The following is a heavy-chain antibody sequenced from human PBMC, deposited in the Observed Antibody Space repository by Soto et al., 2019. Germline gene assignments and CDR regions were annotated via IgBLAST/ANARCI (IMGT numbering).Heavy chain of an antibody. J-gene: IGHJ5*02. D-gene: IGHD3-22*01. Sequence: QVQLVQSGAEVKKPGSSVKVSCKASGGTFSSYTISWVRQAPGQGLEWMGRIIPILGIANYAQKFQGRVTITADKSTSTAYMELSSLRSEDTAVYYCARDSGEDSSGYYRQIGWFDPWGQGTLVTVSS. CDR1: GGTFSSYT. CDR3: ARDSGEDSSGYYRQIGWFDP. V-gene: IGHV1-69*08. CDR2: IIPILGIA.